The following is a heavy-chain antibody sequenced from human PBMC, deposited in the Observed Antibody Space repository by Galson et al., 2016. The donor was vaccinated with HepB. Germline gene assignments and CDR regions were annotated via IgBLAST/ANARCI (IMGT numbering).Heavy chain of an antibody. D-gene: IGHD3-3*01. J-gene: IGHJ3*01. CDR2: LYRDGST. CDR3: ARPHYTDIKNPFDL. Sequence: SLRLSCAVSGLTVSGDYMSWVRQAPGKGLEWVSVLYRDGSTYYADSVEGRFTISRDNAKNSVYLQMNSLRAEDTALYRCARPHYTDIKNPFDLWGQGTMVTVSS. V-gene: IGHV3-53*01. CDR1: GLTVSGDY.